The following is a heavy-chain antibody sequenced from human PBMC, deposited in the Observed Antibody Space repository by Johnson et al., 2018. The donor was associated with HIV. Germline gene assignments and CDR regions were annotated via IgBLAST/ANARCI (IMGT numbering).Heavy chain of an antibody. CDR1: GFTFSSYG. V-gene: IGHV3-30*02. Sequence: QVQLVESGGGVVQPGGSLRLSCAASGFTFSSYGMHWVRQAPGKGLEWVAFIRYDGSNKYYADSVKGRFTISRDNSKNTLYLQMNSRRAEDTAVYYCAKDRWLQLPGAEFFCDIWGEGTMVTVSS. D-gene: IGHD5-24*01. CDR3: AKDRWLQLPGAEFFCDI. J-gene: IGHJ3*02. CDR2: IRYDGSNK.